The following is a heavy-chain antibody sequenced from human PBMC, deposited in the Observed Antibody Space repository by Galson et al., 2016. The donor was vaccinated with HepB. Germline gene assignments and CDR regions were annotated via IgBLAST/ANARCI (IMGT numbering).Heavy chain of an antibody. CDR3: ARADIGTSGTFPKFDP. D-gene: IGHD6-13*01. CDR1: GFTFSNYG. J-gene: IGHJ5*02. V-gene: IGHV3-33*01. CDR2: IWYDGSKK. Sequence: LRLSCAASGFTFSNYGMHWVRQAPGKGLEWVAIIWYDGSKKYYADSVKGRFTISRDNYKNTLYLQMNTLRAEDTAVYYCARADIGTSGTFPKFDPWGQGTLVTVSS.